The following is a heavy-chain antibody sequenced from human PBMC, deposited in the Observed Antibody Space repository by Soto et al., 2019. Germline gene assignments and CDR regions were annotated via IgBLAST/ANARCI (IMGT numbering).Heavy chain of an antibody. D-gene: IGHD2-15*01. Sequence: EVQLVEAGGGLVKPGGSLRLSCAASDFTISNAWMNWVRQAPGKGLEWVGRIKTKTEGEATDYAAPLKGRFTISRDDSKNTLFLQMNSLKTEDTAVYYCTTGSVEGVGGQGATVTVSS. CDR1: DFTISNAW. CDR3: TTGSVEGV. J-gene: IGHJ6*02. CDR2: IKTKTEGEAT. V-gene: IGHV3-15*07.